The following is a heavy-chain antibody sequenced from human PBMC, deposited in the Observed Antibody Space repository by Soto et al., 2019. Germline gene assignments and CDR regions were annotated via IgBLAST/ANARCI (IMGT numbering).Heavy chain of an antibody. Sequence: QPGGSLRLSCAASGFSVSSNYMSWVRQAPGKGLEWVSVIYSGDTTYYADSVKGRFTISRDNSKNTLYLQMNSLRAEDTAVYYCARHRNTLLGMPVWGQGPTVTVSS. J-gene: IGHJ6*02. CDR3: ARHRNTLLGMPV. CDR1: GFSVSSNY. V-gene: IGHV3-66*04. CDR2: IYSGDTT. D-gene: IGHD2-15*01.